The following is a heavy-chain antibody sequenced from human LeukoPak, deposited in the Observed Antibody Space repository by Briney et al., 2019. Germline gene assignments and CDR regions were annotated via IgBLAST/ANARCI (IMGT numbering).Heavy chain of an antibody. CDR2: IGTRSNPI. V-gene: IGHV3-11*01. J-gene: IGHJ4*02. Sequence: GGSLRLSCAASGFSFSDFYMSWIRQAPGMGLEWISYIGTRSNPIYYADSVKGRFTISRDDAKNSLYLQMNSLRDADTAVYFCAREVRGSGRDFDYWGEGILVTVS. CDR3: AREVRGSGRDFDY. CDR1: GFSFSDFY. D-gene: IGHD1-26*01.